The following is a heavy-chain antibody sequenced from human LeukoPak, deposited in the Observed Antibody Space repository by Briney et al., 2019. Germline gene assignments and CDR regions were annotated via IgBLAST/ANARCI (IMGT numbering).Heavy chain of an antibody. V-gene: IGHV1-18*01. CDR1: GYTFTSYG. CDR3: AREVYYYGSGTKHYYYYYMDV. CDR2: ISAYNGNT. Sequence: ASVKGSCKASGYTFTSYGISWVRQAPGQGLEWMGWISAYNGNTNYAQKLQGRVTMTTDTSTSTAYMELRSLRSDDTAVYYCAREVYYYGSGTKHYYYYYMDVWGKGTTVTVSS. J-gene: IGHJ6*03. D-gene: IGHD3-10*01.